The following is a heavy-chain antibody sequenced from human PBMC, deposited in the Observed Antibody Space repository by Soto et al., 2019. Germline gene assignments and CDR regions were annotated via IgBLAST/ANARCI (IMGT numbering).Heavy chain of an antibody. CDR2: IKSKPDGGAT. CDR1: GFTFSNGW. Sequence: GGSLRLSCAASGFTFSNGWMNWVRQAPGKGLEWVGRIKSKPDGGATDYAAPVKGRFTISRDDSKNTLYLQMNSLKTEDTAVYYCTADAGDSGSYSRDYFYYGLDVWGQGTTVTVSS. CDR3: TADAGDSGSYSRDYFYYGLDV. V-gene: IGHV3-15*07. J-gene: IGHJ6*02. D-gene: IGHD3-10*01.